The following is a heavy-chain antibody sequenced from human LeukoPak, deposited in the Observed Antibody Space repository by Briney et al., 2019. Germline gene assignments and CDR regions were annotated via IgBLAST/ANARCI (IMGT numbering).Heavy chain of an antibody. Sequence: GGSLRLSCAASGFTFSSYWMHWVRQAPGKGLVWVSRINSDGSSLNYADSVKGRVTISRDNSKSALYLQMNSLRAEDTAIYYCARDSLPMAVTGPFDHWGQGALVTVSS. J-gene: IGHJ4*02. CDR1: GFTFSSYW. V-gene: IGHV3-74*01. D-gene: IGHD6-19*01. CDR3: ARDSLPMAVTGPFDH. CDR2: INSDGSSL.